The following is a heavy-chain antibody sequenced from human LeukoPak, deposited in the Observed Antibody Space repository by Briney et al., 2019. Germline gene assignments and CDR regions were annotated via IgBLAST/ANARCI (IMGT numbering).Heavy chain of an antibody. J-gene: IGHJ4*02. CDR3: ARDPESSSFDL. D-gene: IGHD6-13*01. Sequence: GGSLRPSCAASGFSFSTYWMSWVRQTPEKGLEFVANIDQGGSVRNYMDSLKGRCTISRDSAKKSLYLEINSLRADDTAVNYCARDPESSSFDLWGRGALVTVSS. V-gene: IGHV3-7*01. CDR1: GFSFSTYW. CDR2: IDQGGSVR.